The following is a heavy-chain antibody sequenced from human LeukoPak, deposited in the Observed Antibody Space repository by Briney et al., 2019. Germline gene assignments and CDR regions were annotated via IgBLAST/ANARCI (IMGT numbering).Heavy chain of an antibody. V-gene: IGHV3-13*04. J-gene: IGHJ4*02. CDR3: ARLATVTTFSPVVY. D-gene: IGHD4-17*01. CDR2: IGTAGDT. Sequence: PGGSLRLSCAASGFTFSSYDMHWVRQATGKGLEWVSAIGTAGDTYYPGSVKGRFTISRENAKNSLYLQMNSLRAGDTAVYSCARLATVTTFSPVVYWGQGTLVTVSS. CDR1: GFTFSSYD.